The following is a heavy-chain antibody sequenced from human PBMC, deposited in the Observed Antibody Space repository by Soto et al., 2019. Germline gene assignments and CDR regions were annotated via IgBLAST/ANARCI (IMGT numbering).Heavy chain of an antibody. CDR2: IIPIFGTA. CDR1: GCTFSSYA. Sequence: SVKVSCKASGCTFSSYAISWVRQAPGQGLEWMGGIIPIFGTANYAQKFQGRVTITADESTSTAYMELSSLRSEDTAVYYCARDSHDYGDYSSAFDIWGQGTMVTVSS. V-gene: IGHV1-69*13. D-gene: IGHD4-17*01. J-gene: IGHJ3*02. CDR3: ARDSHDYGDYSSAFDI.